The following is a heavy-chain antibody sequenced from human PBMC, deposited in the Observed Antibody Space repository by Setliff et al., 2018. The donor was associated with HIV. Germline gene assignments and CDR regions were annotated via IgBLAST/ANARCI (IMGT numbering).Heavy chain of an antibody. CDR2: INANKGNT. J-gene: IGHJ4*02. Sequence: ASVKVSCKASGYSLTKYALHWVRQAPGQRLEWMGWINANKGNTKYSQKFQGRVTITWDTSASAAYMELSSLRSEDTAVYYCARDKTSRYYYTGSAYSDYFDSWGQGTLVTVSS. CDR3: ARDKTSRYYYTGSAYSDYFDS. V-gene: IGHV1-3*01. CDR1: GYSLTKYA. D-gene: IGHD3-10*01.